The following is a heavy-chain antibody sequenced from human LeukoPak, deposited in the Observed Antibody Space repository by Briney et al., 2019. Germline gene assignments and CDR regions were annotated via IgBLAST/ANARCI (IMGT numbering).Heavy chain of an antibody. Sequence: ASVKVSCKASGGTFSSYAISWVRQAPGQGLEWMGGIIPIFGTANYAQRFQGRVTITADESTSTAYMELSSLRSEDTAVYYCARPRVVAATVDAFDIWGQGTVVTVSS. CDR1: GGTFSSYA. J-gene: IGHJ3*02. CDR3: ARPRVVAATVDAFDI. CDR2: IIPIFGTA. V-gene: IGHV1-69*13. D-gene: IGHD2-15*01.